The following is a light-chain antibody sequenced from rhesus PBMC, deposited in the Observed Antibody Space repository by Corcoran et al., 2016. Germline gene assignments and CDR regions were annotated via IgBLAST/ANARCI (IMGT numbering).Light chain of an antibody. CDR1: QSVGST. CDR3: QKYNDWPLT. Sequence: EIVMTQSPATLSLSPGERATLSCRASQSVGSTLAWYQKKPGPAPRLLIYYASSRATGIPDRFSGSGSGTEFTLTISSLDPEDVGVYYCQKYNDWPLTFGGGTKVEIK. CDR2: YAS. J-gene: IGKJ4*01. V-gene: IGKV3-42*02.